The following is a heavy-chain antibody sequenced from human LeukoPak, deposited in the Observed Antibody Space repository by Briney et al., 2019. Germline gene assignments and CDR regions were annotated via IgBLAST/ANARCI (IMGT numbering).Heavy chain of an antibody. CDR2: IYYSGIT. V-gene: IGHV4-30-4*01. CDR3: ARDVRGYSYGGSYDY. J-gene: IGHJ4*02. CDR1: GGSISSGDYY. D-gene: IGHD5-18*01. Sequence: SQTLSLTCTVSGGSISSGDYYWSWIRQPPGKGPEWIGYIYYSGITNYNPSLKSRVTISADTSKNQFSLKLNSVTAADTAVYYCARDVRGYSYGGSYDYWGQGTLVTVSS.